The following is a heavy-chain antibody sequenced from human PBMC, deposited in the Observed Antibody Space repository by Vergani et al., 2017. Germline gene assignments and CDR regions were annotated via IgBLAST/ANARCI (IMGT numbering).Heavy chain of an antibody. Sequence: VQLVESGGGLVQPGGSLRLSCAASGFTFSSYAMSWVRQAPGKGLEWVSAISGSGGSTYYADSVNGRFTISRDNSKNTLYLQMNSLRAEDTAVYYCAKDSYYEFWSGYYTQNWFDPWGQGTLVTVSS. J-gene: IGHJ5*02. V-gene: IGHV3-23*04. D-gene: IGHD3-3*01. CDR2: ISGSGGST. CDR1: GFTFSSYA. CDR3: AKDSYYEFWSGYYTQNWFDP.